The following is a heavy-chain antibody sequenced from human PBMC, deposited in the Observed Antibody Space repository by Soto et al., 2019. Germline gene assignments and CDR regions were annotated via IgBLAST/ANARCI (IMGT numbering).Heavy chain of an antibody. D-gene: IGHD4-17*01. CDR3: ARARPLRRGQYWFDP. CDR1: GGSISSGGYY. CDR2: IYYSGST. J-gene: IGHJ5*02. V-gene: IGHV4-31*03. Sequence: PSETLSLTCTVSGGSISSGGYYWIWIRQHPGKGLEWIGYIYYSGSTYYNPSLKSRVTISVDTSKNQFSLKLSSVTAADTAVYYCARARPLRRGQYWFDPWGQGTLVTVSS.